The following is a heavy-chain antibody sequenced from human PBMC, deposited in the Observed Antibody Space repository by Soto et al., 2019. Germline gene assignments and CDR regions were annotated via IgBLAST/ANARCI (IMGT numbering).Heavy chain of an antibody. Sequence: SVKVSCKASGGTFSSYAISWVRQAPGQGLEWMGGIIPIFGTANYAQKFQGRVTITADESTSTAYMELSSLRSEDTAVYYCARDRALYDSSGYYYFDYWGQGTLVTVSS. D-gene: IGHD3-22*01. CDR3: ARDRALYDSSGYYYFDY. CDR1: GGTFSSYA. J-gene: IGHJ4*02. CDR2: IIPIFGTA. V-gene: IGHV1-69*13.